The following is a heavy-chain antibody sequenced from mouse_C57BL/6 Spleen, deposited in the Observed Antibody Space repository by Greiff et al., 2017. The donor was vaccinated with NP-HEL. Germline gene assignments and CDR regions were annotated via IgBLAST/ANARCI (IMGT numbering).Heavy chain of an antibody. Sequence: EVQLVESGGGLVKPGGSLKLSCAASGFTFSSYAMSWVRQTPEKRLEWVATISDGGSYTYYPDNVKGRFTISRDNAKNNLYLQMSHLKSEDTAMYYCARDRGVLQRCHSVFDVWGTGTTVTVSS. J-gene: IGHJ1*03. D-gene: IGHD1-1*01. CDR1: GFTFSSYA. V-gene: IGHV5-4*01. CDR3: ARDRGVLQRCHSVFDV. CDR2: ISDGGSYT.